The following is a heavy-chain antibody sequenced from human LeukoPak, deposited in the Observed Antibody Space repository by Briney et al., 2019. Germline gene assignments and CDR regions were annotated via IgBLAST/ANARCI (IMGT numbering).Heavy chain of an antibody. CDR3: AGEIPRGYRFDY. Sequence: KTSETLSLTCSVSGDSISTYHWSWIRQPPGKGLEWIAYIFTDGSTSYNPSLKSRVTISVDTSKNQFSLKLRSVTAADTAVYYCAGEIPRGYRFDYWGQGTPVTVSS. D-gene: IGHD5-18*01. CDR1: GDSISTYH. J-gene: IGHJ4*02. V-gene: IGHV4-4*08. CDR2: IFTDGST.